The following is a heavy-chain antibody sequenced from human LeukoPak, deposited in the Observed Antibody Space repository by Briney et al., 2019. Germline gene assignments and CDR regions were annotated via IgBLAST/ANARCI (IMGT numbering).Heavy chain of an antibody. J-gene: IGHJ4*02. D-gene: IGHD5-12*01. Sequence: AGGPLRLSCAASGHTFSNYWMTWVRHAPGKGLEWVAHINQDGSEEHYMDSVKARFTISRDNAKNSLSLQMNSLRAEDTAVYYCVRDGGVSGYDLLDCWGRGTLVTVSS. V-gene: IGHV3-7*01. CDR1: GHTFSNYW. CDR3: VRDGGVSGYDLLDC. CDR2: INQDGSEE.